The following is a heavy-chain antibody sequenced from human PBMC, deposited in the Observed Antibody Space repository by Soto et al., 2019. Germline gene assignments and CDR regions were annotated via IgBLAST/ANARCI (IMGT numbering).Heavy chain of an antibody. CDR2: IYYSGST. CDR3: ERSAGRIPIRN. CDR1: GGSISSGGYY. D-gene: IGHD3-3*01. Sequence: QVQLQESGPGLVKPSQTLSLTCTVSGGSISSGGYYWSWIRQHPGKGLEWIGYIYYSGSTYYNPSLKSRVNMSVDTSKNQFSLKLGSVTAADTAVYYCERSAGRIPIRNWGQGTLVTVSS. J-gene: IGHJ4*02. V-gene: IGHV4-31*03.